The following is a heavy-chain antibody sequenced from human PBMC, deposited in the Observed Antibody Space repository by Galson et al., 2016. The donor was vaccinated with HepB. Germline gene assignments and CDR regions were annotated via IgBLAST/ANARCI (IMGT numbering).Heavy chain of an antibody. V-gene: IGHV3-30*04. CDR1: GFTLSTYG. D-gene: IGHD6-13*01. Sequence: SLRLSCAASGFTLSTYGSHWVRQAPGKGLEWVAVISYDGTNKYYGDSVKGRFTISRDNSKNTVYLQMHSLRPEDTAVEYCASGAWEQQLGRDHFYGMDVWGQATAVTVSS. CDR3: ASGAWEQQLGRDHFYGMDV. J-gene: IGHJ6*01. CDR2: ISYDGTNK.